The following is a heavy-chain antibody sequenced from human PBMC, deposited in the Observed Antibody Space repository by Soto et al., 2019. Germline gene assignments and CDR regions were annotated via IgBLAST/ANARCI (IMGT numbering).Heavy chain of an antibody. Sequence: QVQLVQSGAEVKKPGASVKVSCKASGYTFTSYDINWVRQATGQGLEWMGWMNPNSGNTGYAQKFXGXVXMXXNTSISTAYMELSSLRSEDTAVYYCARERYGLFDYWGQGTLVTVSS. D-gene: IGHD1-1*01. CDR2: MNPNSGNT. V-gene: IGHV1-8*01. CDR1: GYTFTSYD. J-gene: IGHJ4*02. CDR3: ARERYGLFDY.